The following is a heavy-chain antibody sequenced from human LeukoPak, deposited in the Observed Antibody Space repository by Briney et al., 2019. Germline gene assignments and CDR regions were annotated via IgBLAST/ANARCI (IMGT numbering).Heavy chain of an antibody. CDR3: TRGMSGTFNAYFDY. CDR1: GGSISSGDYY. Sequence: SETLSLTCTVSGGSISSGDYYWSWIRQPPGKGLEWIGYIYYSGSIYYNPSLKSRVTISVDTSKNQFSLKLSSVTAADTAVYYCTRGMSGTFNAYFDYWGQGTLVTVSS. V-gene: IGHV4-30-4*01. J-gene: IGHJ4*02. CDR2: IYYSGSI. D-gene: IGHD1-26*01.